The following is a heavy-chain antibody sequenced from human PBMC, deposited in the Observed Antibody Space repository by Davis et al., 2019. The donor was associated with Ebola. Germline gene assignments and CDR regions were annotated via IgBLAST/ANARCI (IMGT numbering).Heavy chain of an antibody. CDR2: FHPGTSDL. D-gene: IGHD3-16*01. CDR1: GYSFNTYW. CDR3: ASQGHRGSYLIHGY. J-gene: IGHJ4*02. V-gene: IGHV5-51*01. Sequence: GESLKISCTASGYSFNTYWIGWVRQMPGKGLEWMGNFHPGTSDLKYSPSFQGQITISVDSSIRTAYLQWRGLQASDTAIYYCASQGHRGSYLIHGYWGQGTPVTVSS.